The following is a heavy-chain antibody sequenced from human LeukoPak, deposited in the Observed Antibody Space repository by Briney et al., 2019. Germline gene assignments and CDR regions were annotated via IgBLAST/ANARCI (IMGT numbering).Heavy chain of an antibody. CDR3: ARVGSGYDWDY. CDR2: IYTGGST. CDR1: GASTGSFY. V-gene: IGHV4-4*09. Sequence: SETLSLTCTVSGASTGSFYWSWIRQPPGERLEWIGYIYTGGSTNYNPSLKSRVTISVDTSKNQFSLRLTSVTAADTAVYYCARVGSGYDWDYWGQGTLVTVSS. J-gene: IGHJ4*02. D-gene: IGHD5-12*01.